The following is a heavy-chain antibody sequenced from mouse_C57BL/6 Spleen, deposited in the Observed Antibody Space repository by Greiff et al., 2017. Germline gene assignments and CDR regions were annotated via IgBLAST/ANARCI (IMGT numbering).Heavy chain of an antibody. Sequence: VQLQESGAELAKPGASVKLSCKASGYTFTSYWMHWVKQRPGQGLEWIGYINPSSGYTKYNQKFKDKATLTADKSSSTAYMQLSSRTYEDSAVYYCARGGIYYGYDGYAMGYWGHGTSVTVAS. V-gene: IGHV1-7*01. D-gene: IGHD2-2*01. J-gene: IGHJ4*01. CDR3: ARGGIYYGYDGYAMGY. CDR2: INPSSGYT. CDR1: GYTFTSYW.